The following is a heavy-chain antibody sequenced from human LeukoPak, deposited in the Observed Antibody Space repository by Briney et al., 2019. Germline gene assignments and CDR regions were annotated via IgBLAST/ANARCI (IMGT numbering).Heavy chain of an antibody. CDR1: GYTFTGYY. CDR3: AKRVRKVLGYYYDSSGYEDYAFDI. Sequence: ASVKVSCKASGYTFTGYYMHWVRQAPGQGLEWMGWINPNSGGTNYAQKFQGRVTMTRDTSISTAYMELSSLRSEDTAVYYCAKRVRKVLGYYYDSSGYEDYAFDIWGQGTMVTVSS. CDR2: INPNSGGT. J-gene: IGHJ3*02. D-gene: IGHD3-22*01. V-gene: IGHV1-2*02.